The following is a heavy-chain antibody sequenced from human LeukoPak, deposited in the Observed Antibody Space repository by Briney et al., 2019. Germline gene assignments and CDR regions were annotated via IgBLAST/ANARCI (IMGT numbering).Heavy chain of an antibody. CDR2: ISSSGSTI. CDR1: GFTFSSYS. Sequence: GGSLRLSCAASGFTFSSYSMNWVRLAPGKGLEWVSYISSSGSTIYYADSVKGRFTISRDNAKNSLYLQMNSLRAEDTAVYYCAELGITMIGGVWGKGTTVTISS. CDR3: AELGITMIGGV. J-gene: IGHJ6*04. V-gene: IGHV3-48*04. D-gene: IGHD3-10*02.